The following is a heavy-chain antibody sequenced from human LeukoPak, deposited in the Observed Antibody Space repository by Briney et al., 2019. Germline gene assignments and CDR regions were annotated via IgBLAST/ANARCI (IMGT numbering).Heavy chain of an antibody. CDR2: MSSGSRYI. V-gene: IGHV3-21*01. Sequence: GGSLRLSCAASGFTFSSYSMTWVRQAPGRGLEWVSSMSSGSRYIYYADSVRGRFTISRDNAKNSLYLLMNSLRAEDTAVYYCARDRPTGASRLFVVQWGQGTLVTVSS. D-gene: IGHD3-3*01. CDR1: GFTFSSYS. J-gene: IGHJ4*02. CDR3: ARDRPTGASRLFVVQ.